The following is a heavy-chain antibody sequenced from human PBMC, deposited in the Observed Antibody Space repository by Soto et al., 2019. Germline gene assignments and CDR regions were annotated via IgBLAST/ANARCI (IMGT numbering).Heavy chain of an antibody. Sequence: GGSLTLSCAASGFTVSSNYMSWVRQAPGKGLEWVSVIYSGGSTYYADSVKGRFTISRDNSKNTLYLQMNSLRAEDTAVYYCARAKDGSGSYDYFDYWGQGTLVTVSS. CDR3: ARAKDGSGSYDYFDY. V-gene: IGHV3-53*01. CDR1: GFTVSSNY. CDR2: IYSGGST. D-gene: IGHD3-10*01. J-gene: IGHJ4*02.